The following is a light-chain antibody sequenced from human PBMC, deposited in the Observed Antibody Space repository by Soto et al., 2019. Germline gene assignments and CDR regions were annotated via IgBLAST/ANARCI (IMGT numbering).Light chain of an antibody. CDR1: SSDVG. Sequence: QSALTQPASVSGSPGQSITISCTGTSSDVGVSWYPHHPGKAPKLMIYEVTNRPSGVSDRFSGSKSGNTASLTISGLQTEDEADYYCCSFTSINTWVFGGGTKLTVL. CDR3: CSFTSINTWV. V-gene: IGLV2-14*01. J-gene: IGLJ3*02. CDR2: EVT.